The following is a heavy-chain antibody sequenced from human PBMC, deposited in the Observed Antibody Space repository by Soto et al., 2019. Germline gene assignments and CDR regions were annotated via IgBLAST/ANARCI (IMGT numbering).Heavy chain of an antibody. CDR2: ISYDGNNK. V-gene: IGHV3-30*18. CDR1: GFTFSNCG. CDR3: AKDLGQQLVLNYGMDV. Sequence: QVQLVESGGGVVQPGTSLRLSCAASGFTFSNCGMYWVRQAPGKGLEWVAVISYDGNNKYYADSVRGRFTISRDNGNNMLSLQMNSLRVDDTAVYFCAKDLGQQLVLNYGMDVWGQGTTVTVSS. J-gene: IGHJ6*02. D-gene: IGHD6-13*01.